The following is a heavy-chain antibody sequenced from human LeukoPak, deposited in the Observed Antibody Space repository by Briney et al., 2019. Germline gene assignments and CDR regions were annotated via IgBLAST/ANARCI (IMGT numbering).Heavy chain of an antibody. CDR1: GFLYSSYS. CDR2: ISVDSSAI. J-gene: IGHJ4*02. V-gene: IGHV3-48*01. D-gene: IGHD3-10*01. Sequence: GGSLRLSCAPSGFLYSSYSMNWVRQTPGKGLEWVAYISVDSSAIYYADSVKGRFTISRDNAKKSLFLQMNSLRAEDTAVYYCAIRGSPMVRNYWGQGTLVTVSS. CDR3: AIRGSPMVRNY.